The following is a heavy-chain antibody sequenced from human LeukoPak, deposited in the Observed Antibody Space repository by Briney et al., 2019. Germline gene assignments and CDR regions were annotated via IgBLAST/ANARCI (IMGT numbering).Heavy chain of an antibody. CDR3: ARTASSCSGGSCSYDY. CDR2: ISGSGGST. CDR1: GFTFSSYA. V-gene: IGHV3-23*01. Sequence: PGGSLRLSCAASGFTFSSYAMSWVRQAPGKGLEWVSAISGSGGSTYYADSVKGRFTISRDNSKNTLYLQMNSLRAEDTAVYYCARTASSCSGGSCSYDYWGQGTLVTVSS. J-gene: IGHJ4*02. D-gene: IGHD2-15*01.